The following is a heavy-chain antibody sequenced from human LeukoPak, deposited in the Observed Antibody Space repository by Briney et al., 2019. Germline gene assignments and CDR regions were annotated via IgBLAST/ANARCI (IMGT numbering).Heavy chain of an antibody. V-gene: IGHV1-69*13. D-gene: IGHD3-10*01. Sequence: GASVNLSCKASVGTFSSYAISWVRHAPGQGLEWMGGIIPIFGTANYAQKFQGRVTITADESTSTAYMELSSLRSEDTAVYYCARWQGEGNWFDPWGQGTLVTVSS. CDR1: VGTFSSYA. CDR3: ARWQGEGNWFDP. J-gene: IGHJ5*02. CDR2: IIPIFGTA.